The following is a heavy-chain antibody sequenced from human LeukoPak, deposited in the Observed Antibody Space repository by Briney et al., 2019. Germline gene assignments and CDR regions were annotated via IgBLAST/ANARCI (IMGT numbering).Heavy chain of an antibody. CDR3: ASTGSGGFYKFFDQ. V-gene: IGHV4-59*01. CDR1: GDSISNDY. J-gene: IGHJ4*02. D-gene: IGHD2-15*01. CDR2: IHYSGNT. Sequence: PSETLSLTCTVSGDSISNDYWSWIRQPPGKGLEWIGYIHYSGNTNYNPSLKSRVTISVDTSKNQFSLKLSSVTAADTAVYYCASTGSGGFYKFFDQWGQGTLVTVSS.